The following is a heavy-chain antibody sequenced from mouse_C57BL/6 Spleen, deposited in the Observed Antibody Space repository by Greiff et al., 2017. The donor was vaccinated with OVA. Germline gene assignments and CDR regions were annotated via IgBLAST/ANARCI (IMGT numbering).Heavy chain of an antibody. V-gene: IGHV1-50*01. Sequence: VQLQQPGAELVKPGASVKLSCKASGYTFTSYWMQWVKQRPGQGLEWIGEIDPSDSYTNYNQKFKGKATLTVDTSSSTAYMQLSSLTSEDSAVYYCASRGGNPSYWGQGTLVTVSA. CDR2: IDPSDSYT. CDR3: ASRGGNPSY. CDR1: GYTFTSYW. J-gene: IGHJ3*01.